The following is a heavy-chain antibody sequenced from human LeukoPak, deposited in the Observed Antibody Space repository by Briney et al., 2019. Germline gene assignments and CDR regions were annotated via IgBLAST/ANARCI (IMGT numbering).Heavy chain of an antibody. Sequence: PGGSLRLSCAASEFSVGSNYMTWVRQAPGKGLEWVSLIYSGGSTYYADSVKGRFTISRDNSKSTLYIQMNSLRAEDTAVYYCARAKPKNMVRGLIMRRESRYYFDYWGQGTLVTVYS. CDR3: ARAKPKNMVRGLIMRRESRYYFDY. J-gene: IGHJ4*02. D-gene: IGHD3-10*01. CDR2: IYSGGST. CDR1: EFSVGSNY. V-gene: IGHV3-66*01.